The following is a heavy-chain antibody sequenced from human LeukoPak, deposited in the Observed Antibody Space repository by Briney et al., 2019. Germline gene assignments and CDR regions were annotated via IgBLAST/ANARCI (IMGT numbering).Heavy chain of an antibody. CDR2: ITSSSSYI. CDR3: ARGSTYSSGWYTGFDY. Sequence: GGSLRLSCAASRFTFSSYGMHWVRQAPGKGLEWVSSITSSSSYIYYADSVKGRFTISRDNAKKSVYLQMNSLRAEDTAVYYCARGSTYSSGWYTGFDYWGQGTLVTVSS. D-gene: IGHD6-19*01. V-gene: IGHV3-21*01. J-gene: IGHJ4*02. CDR1: RFTFSSYG.